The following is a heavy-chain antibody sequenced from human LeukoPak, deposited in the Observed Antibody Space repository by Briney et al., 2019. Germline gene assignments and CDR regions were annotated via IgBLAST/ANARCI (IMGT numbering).Heavy chain of an antibody. CDR3: ARSYYYDRSAGGWFDP. Sequence: GRSLRLSCAASGFTFSSYGMHWVRQAPGKGLEWVAVIWYDGSNKYYADSVKGRFTISRDNSKNTLYLQMNSLRAEDTAVYYCARSYYYDRSAGGWFDPWGQGTLVTVSS. D-gene: IGHD3-22*01. CDR2: IWYDGSNK. J-gene: IGHJ5*02. V-gene: IGHV3-33*01. CDR1: GFTFSSYG.